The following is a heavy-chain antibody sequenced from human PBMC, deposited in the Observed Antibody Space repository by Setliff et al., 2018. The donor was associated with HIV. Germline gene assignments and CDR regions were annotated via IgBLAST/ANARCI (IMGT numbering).Heavy chain of an antibody. Sequence: SETLSLTCAVYGGSLSGYHWSWIRQSPEKGLEWTGEINHSGSTNYNPSLKSRVTMSVDTSKNQFSLKLSSVTAADTAVYYCAIDRRSIFGVDTKTWFDPWGQGTLVTVSS. D-gene: IGHD3-3*01. CDR2: INHSGST. CDR3: AIDRRSIFGVDTKTWFDP. J-gene: IGHJ5*02. V-gene: IGHV4-34*01. CDR1: GGSLSGYH.